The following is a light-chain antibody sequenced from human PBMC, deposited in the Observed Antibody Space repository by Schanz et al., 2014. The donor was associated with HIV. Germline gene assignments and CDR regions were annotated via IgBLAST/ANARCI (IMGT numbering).Light chain of an antibody. Sequence: DIHLTQSPSTLSASVGDRVTITCRASQSISWWLAWYQQKPGKAPKLLIYRASNLETGVPSRFSGSGSGTEFTLTISSLQPEDFATYYCQQYNNYPLTFGLGTKVAIK. J-gene: IGKJ1*01. V-gene: IGKV1-5*03. CDR1: QSISWW. CDR3: QQYNNYPLT. CDR2: RAS.